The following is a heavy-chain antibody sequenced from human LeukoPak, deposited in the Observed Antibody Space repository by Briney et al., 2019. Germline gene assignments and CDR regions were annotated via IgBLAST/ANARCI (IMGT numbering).Heavy chain of an antibody. Sequence: PSETLSLTCTVSGGSISSGSYYWSWIRQPAGKGLEWIGRIYTSGSTNYNPSLKSRVTISVDTSKNQFSLKLGSVTAADTAVYYCARGVKSYSGYDYYYYYMDVWGKGTTVTISS. CDR3: ARGVKSYSGYDYYYYYMDV. D-gene: IGHD5-12*01. CDR1: GGSISSGSYY. V-gene: IGHV4-61*02. CDR2: IYTSGST. J-gene: IGHJ6*03.